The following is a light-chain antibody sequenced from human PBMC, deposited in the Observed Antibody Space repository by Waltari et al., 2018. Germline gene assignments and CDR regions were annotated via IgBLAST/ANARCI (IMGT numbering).Light chain of an antibody. V-gene: IGLV1-44*01. CDR3: AAWDDSLHAWV. CDR1: RSNIGSET. CDR2: NDN. Sequence: QSVLTQPPSGSGTPGQRVTISCSGGRSNIGSETVHWYQQLPGTAPKVLIYNDNQRPSGVPDRFSGSKSGTSASMAISGLQSEDEADYYCAAWDDSLHAWVFGGGTKLTVL. J-gene: IGLJ3*02.